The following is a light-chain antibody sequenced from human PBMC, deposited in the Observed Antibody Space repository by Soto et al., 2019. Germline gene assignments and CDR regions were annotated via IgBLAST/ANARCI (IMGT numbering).Light chain of an antibody. CDR3: ASYTSDSLYV. Sequence: QAALTQPASVSGSPGQSITISCTGTSSDVGGNKYVSWYQQYPGKVPKLLINKVTNRPSGVSYRFSGSKSGNTASLTISALLAEDEADYFCASYTSDSLYVFGTGTKLTVL. CDR2: KVT. CDR1: SSDVGGNKY. J-gene: IGLJ1*01. V-gene: IGLV2-14*01.